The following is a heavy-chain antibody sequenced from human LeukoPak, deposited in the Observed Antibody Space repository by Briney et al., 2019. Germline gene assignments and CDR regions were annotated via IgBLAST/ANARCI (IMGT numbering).Heavy chain of an antibody. D-gene: IGHD3-10*01. CDR1: GGSISSSSYY. CDR2: IYYSGST. V-gene: IGHV4-61*05. CDR3: AGRYYGSGSPAMDV. J-gene: IGHJ6*04. Sequence: SETLSLTCSVSGGSISSSSYYWGWIRQPPGKGLEWIGYIYYSGSTNYNPSLKSRVTISVDTSKNQFSLKLSSVTSADTAVYYCAGRYYGSGSPAMDVWGKGTTVTIS.